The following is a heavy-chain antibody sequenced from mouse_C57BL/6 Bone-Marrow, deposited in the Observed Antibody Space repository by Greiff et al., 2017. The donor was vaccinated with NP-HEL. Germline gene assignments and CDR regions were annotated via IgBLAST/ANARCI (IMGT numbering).Heavy chain of an antibody. J-gene: IGHJ2*01. V-gene: IGHV1-15*01. CDR1: GYTFTDYE. CDR2: IDPETGGT. D-gene: IGHD2-12*01. CDR3: TKDDGY. Sequence: QAQLKESGAELVRPGASVTLSCKASGYTFTDYEMHWVKQTPVHGLEWIGAIDPETGGTAYNQKFKGKAILTADKSSSTAYMELRSLTSEDSAVYYCTKDDGYWGQGTTLTVSS.